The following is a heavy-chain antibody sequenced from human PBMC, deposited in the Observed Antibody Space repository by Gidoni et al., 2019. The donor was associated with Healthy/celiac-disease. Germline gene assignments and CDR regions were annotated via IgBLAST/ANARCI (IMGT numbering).Heavy chain of an antibody. Sequence: EVQLVESGGALVQPGGYLRASGAASGFTFSSYSMNWVRQAPGKGLEWVSYISGSSSTIYYADSVKGRFTISRDNAKNSLYLQMNSLRDEDTAVYYCASIAGYFQHWGQGTLVTVSS. D-gene: IGHD6-13*01. V-gene: IGHV3-48*02. CDR3: ASIAGYFQH. CDR2: ISGSSSTI. J-gene: IGHJ1*01. CDR1: GFTFSSYS.